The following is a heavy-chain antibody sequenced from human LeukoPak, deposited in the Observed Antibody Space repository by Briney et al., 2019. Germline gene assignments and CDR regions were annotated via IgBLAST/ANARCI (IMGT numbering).Heavy chain of an antibody. Sequence: ASVKVSCKASGYAFSMYVMNWVRQAPGQGLEWMGWINTKTGDSRYAQRFTGRFVFSLDTSASTAYLQISSLKADDTALYYCARRDYFDDSAYDHWGQGTLVTVSS. J-gene: IGHJ4*02. V-gene: IGHV7-4-1*02. CDR2: INTKTGDS. CDR3: ARRDYFDDSAYDH. D-gene: IGHD3-22*01. CDR1: GYAFSMYV.